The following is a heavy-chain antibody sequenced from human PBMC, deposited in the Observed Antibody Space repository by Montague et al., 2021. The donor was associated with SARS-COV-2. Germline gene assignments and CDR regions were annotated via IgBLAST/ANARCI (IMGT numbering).Heavy chain of an antibody. J-gene: IGHJ3*02. CDR2: IYWNDDK. Sequence: TLSLTCTVSGASVSGSSYYWGWIRQPPGKALEWLALIYWNDDKLYSPSLKSRLTITKDTSKNQVALTMTNMDPVDTATYYCARNTDCGYNYGRCTYAFDIWGQGTMVTVSS. V-gene: IGHV2-5*01. D-gene: IGHD5-18*01. CDR3: ARNTDCGYNYGRCTYAFDI. CDR1: GASVSGSSYY.